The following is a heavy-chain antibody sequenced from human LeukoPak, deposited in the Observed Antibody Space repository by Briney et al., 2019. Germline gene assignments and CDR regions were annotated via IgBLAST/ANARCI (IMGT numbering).Heavy chain of an antibody. J-gene: IGHJ5*02. CDR3: AREGAVAAPGYNWFDP. V-gene: IGHV4-59*01. D-gene: IGHD6-19*01. CDR2: VYYTGST. CDR1: GVSISSYY. Sequence: SETLSLTCTVSGVSISSYYWSWIRQPPGKGLEWIGYVYYTGSTNYNPSLKSRATMSVDTSKNQFSLKLSSVTAADTAVYYCAREGAVAAPGYNWFDPWGQGTLVTVSS.